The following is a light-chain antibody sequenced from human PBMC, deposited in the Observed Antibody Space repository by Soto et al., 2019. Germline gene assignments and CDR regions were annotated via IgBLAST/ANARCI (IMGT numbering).Light chain of an antibody. Sequence: EIVLTQSPATLSLSPGERTTLSCRASRSVSSYLAWYQQKPGQAPSLLIYDASNRATGIPARFSGSGSGTDFILTISSLEPEDFAVYYCQQRSNWPPFTFGQGTRLEIK. CDR2: DAS. V-gene: IGKV3-11*01. J-gene: IGKJ5*01. CDR1: RSVSSY. CDR3: QQRSNWPPFT.